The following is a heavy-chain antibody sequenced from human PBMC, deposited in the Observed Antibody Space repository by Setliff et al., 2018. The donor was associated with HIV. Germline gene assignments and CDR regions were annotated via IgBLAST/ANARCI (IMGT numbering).Heavy chain of an antibody. J-gene: IGHJ6*02. Sequence: ASVKVSCKVSGYSVTELSIHWVRQAPGKGLEWIGSFDLEDGETIYAQKFQGRVTMTEDTSTDTTKTSFYLQMNSLRAEDTGVYYCAMIPYYYYYAMDVWGQGTTVTVSS. CDR2: FDLEDGET. V-gene: IGHV1-24*01. CDR1: GYSVTELS. CDR3: AMIPYYYYYAMDV. D-gene: IGHD3-22*01.